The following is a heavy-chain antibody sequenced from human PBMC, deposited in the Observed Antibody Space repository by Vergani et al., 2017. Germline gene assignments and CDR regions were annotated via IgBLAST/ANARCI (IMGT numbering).Heavy chain of an antibody. CDR2: ISGGGRFI. CDR1: GFGFSTST. Sequence: VHLVESGGGMVKPGGSLRLSCATSGFGFSTSTMNWVRQAPGKGLEWISGISGGGRFIFYSDSVKGRFTISRDNAEQSLHLQMNSLRVEDTAVYYCARGDITMFGWASGFWFDAWGQGTLVSVSS. J-gene: IGHJ5*02. CDR3: ARGDITMFGWASGFWFDA. V-gene: IGHV3-21*01. D-gene: IGHD3-10*02.